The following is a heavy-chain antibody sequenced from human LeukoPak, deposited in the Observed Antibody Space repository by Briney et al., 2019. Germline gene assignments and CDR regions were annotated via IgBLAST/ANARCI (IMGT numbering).Heavy chain of an antibody. V-gene: IGHV1-2*02. Sequence: ASVKVSCKASGYTFTGYYMHWVRQAPGQGLEWMGWINPNSGGTNYTQKFQGRVTMTRDTSISTAYMELSRLRSDDTAVYYCARGGLPEGGGYSHGYYHTWGQGTLVTVSS. CDR2: INPNSGGT. J-gene: IGHJ4*02. CDR1: GYTFTGYY. D-gene: IGHD5-18*01. CDR3: ARGGLPEGGGYSHGYYHT.